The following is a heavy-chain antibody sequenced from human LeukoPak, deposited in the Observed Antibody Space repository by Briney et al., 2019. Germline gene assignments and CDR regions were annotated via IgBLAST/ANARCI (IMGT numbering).Heavy chain of an antibody. J-gene: IGHJ4*02. Sequence: GGSLRLSCAASGFTFSSYAMSWVRQAPGKGLEWVSAISGGGGSTYYADSVKGRFTISRDNSKNTLYLQMNSLRAEDTAVYYCAKGRSPAQEYYFDYWGQGTLVTVSS. D-gene: IGHD3-10*01. CDR2: ISGGGGST. CDR1: GFTFSSYA. CDR3: AKGRSPAQEYYFDY. V-gene: IGHV3-23*01.